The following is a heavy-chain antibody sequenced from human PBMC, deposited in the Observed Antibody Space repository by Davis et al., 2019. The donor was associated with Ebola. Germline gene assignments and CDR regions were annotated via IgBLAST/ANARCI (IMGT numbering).Heavy chain of an antibody. CDR1: GGSFSGYY. J-gene: IGHJ2*01. Sequence: PSETLSLTCAVYGGSFSGYYWTWIRQPPGKGLEWIGEIRHSGSTNENPSLKSRVTISLDTPDNQFSLRLTSVTAADTAVYYCARGVRIADRRVVGYFDLWGRGTLVTVSS. D-gene: IGHD6-6*01. CDR3: ARGVRIADRRVVGYFDL. V-gene: IGHV4-34*01. CDR2: IRHSGST.